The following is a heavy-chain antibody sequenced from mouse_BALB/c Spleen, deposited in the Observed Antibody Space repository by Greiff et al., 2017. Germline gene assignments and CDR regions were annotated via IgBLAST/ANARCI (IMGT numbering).Heavy chain of an antibody. V-gene: IGHV1-69*01. CDR1: GYTFTDYW. CDR3: ARSHYGSSYDYFDD. Sequence: VQLQQPGAELVMPGASVKMSCKASGYTFTDYWMHWVKQRPGQGLEWIGAIDTSDSYTSYNQKFKGKATLTVDESSSTAYMQLSSLTSEDSAVYYCARSHYGSSYDYFDDWGQGTTLTVSS. D-gene: IGHD1-1*01. J-gene: IGHJ2*01. CDR2: IDTSDSYT.